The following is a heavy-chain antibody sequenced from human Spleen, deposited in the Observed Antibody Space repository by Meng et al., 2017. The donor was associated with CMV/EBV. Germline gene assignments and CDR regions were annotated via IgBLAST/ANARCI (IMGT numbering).Heavy chain of an antibody. CDR1: GFTFSSYS. CDR3: AGTYYGSGTHDAFGI. Sequence: GESLKISCAASGFTFSSYSMNWVRQAPGKGLEWVSFSQYDGSNKHYADSVKGRFTISRDNSKNTLYLQMYSLRAEDTALYFCAGTYYGSGTHDAFGIWGQGTLVTVSS. CDR2: SQYDGSNK. J-gene: IGHJ3*02. D-gene: IGHD3-10*01. V-gene: IGHV3-30*02.